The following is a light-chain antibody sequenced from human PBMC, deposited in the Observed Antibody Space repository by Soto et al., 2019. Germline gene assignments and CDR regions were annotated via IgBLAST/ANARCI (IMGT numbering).Light chain of an antibody. CDR2: EVS. J-gene: IGLJ2*01. CDR1: GSDVGGYSY. Sequence: QSALTQPASVSGSPGQSITISCTGTGSDVGGYSYVSWYQQHPGNTPKLMIYEVSNRPSGVSHRFSGSKSGNTASLTISGLQTEDEADYYCSSFSSITREVFGGGTKLTVL. CDR3: SSFSSITREV. V-gene: IGLV2-14*01.